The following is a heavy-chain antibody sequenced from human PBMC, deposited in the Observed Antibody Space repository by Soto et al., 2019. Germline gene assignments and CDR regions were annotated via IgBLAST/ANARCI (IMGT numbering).Heavy chain of an antibody. D-gene: IGHD6-19*01. CDR3: AKDSIAVDGSPSFADY. J-gene: IGHJ4*02. Sequence: VGSLRLSCAASGFTFSSYAMSWVRQAPGKGLEWVSAISGSGGSTYYADSVKGRFTISRDNSKNTLYLQVNSLRAEDTAVYYCAKDSIAVDGSPSFADYWGQGTLVTVSS. V-gene: IGHV3-23*01. CDR1: GFTFSSYA. CDR2: ISGSGGST.